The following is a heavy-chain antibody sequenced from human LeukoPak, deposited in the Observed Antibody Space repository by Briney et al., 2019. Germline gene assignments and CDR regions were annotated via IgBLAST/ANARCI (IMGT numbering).Heavy chain of an antibody. CDR3: ARAWELLHFFDI. J-gene: IGHJ3*02. D-gene: IGHD1-26*01. Sequence: PSETLSLTCTVSGGSISSYYWTWIRQPPGKGLEWIGEINHSGSTNYNPSLKSRVTISVDTSKNQFSLRLSSVTAADTAVYYCARAWELLHFFDIWGQGTMVTVSS. CDR2: INHSGST. CDR1: GGSISSYY. V-gene: IGHV4-34*01.